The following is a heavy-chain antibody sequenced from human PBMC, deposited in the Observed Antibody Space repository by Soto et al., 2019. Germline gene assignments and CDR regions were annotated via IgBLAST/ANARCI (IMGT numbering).Heavy chain of an antibody. V-gene: IGHV5-51*07. Sequence: GESLQISGKGSGCRLSSYWSVWVHQIPRKGLEWMGSIYPGDSDTRYSPSFQGQVTISADKSISTAYLQWNSLKASDTAMYFCARHQGYCSSTSCYGMDVWGQGATVTVS. CDR1: GCRLSSYW. CDR2: IYPGDSDT. CDR3: ARHQGYCSSTSCYGMDV. J-gene: IGHJ6*02. D-gene: IGHD2-2*01.